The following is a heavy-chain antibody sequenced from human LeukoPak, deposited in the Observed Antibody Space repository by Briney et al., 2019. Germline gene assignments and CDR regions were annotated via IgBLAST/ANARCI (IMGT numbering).Heavy chain of an antibody. CDR1: GYTFSSYG. J-gene: IGHJ5*02. CDR3: ARGRDRLAATGNWFDP. CDR2: ISPYNGNT. V-gene: IGHV1-18*04. D-gene: IGHD6-13*01. Sequence: ASVKVSCKASGYTFSSYGITWVRQAPGQGLEWMGWISPYNGNTNYAQKVQDRVTMTTDTSTSTAYMELRSLRSDDTAVHYCARGRDRLAATGNWFDPWGQGTLVTVSS.